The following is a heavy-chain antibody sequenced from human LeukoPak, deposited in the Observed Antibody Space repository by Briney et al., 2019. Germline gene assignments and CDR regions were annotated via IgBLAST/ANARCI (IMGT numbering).Heavy chain of an antibody. D-gene: IGHD6-13*01. CDR3: ARDLYSSSWYGGRWFDP. V-gene: IGHV4-31*03. CDR2: IYYSGST. CDR1: GGSISSGGYY. J-gene: IGHJ5*02. Sequence: SQTLSLTCTVSGGSISSGGYYWSWIRQHPGKGLEWIGYIYYSGSTYYNPSLKSRVTISVDTSKNQFSLKLSSVTAADTAVYYCARDLYSSSWYGGRWFDPWGQGTLDTVSS.